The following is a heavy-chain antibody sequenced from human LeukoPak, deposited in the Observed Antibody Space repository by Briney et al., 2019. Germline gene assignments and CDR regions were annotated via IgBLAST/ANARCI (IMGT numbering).Heavy chain of an antibody. J-gene: IGHJ4*02. CDR1: GFTFSSYD. CDR3: ARSYYDFWSGSHFDY. CDR2: IGTAGDT. D-gene: IGHD3-3*01. V-gene: IGHV3-13*01. Sequence: GGSLRLSCAASGFTFSSYDMHWVRQATGKGLEWASAIGTAGDTYYPGSVKGRFTISRENAKNSLYLQMNSLRAEDTAVYYCARSYYDFWSGSHFDYWGQGTLVTVSS.